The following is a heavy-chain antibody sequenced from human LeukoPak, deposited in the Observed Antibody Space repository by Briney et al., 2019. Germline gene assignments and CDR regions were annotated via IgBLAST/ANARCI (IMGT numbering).Heavy chain of an antibody. D-gene: IGHD5-12*01. CDR3: ARSAMGGYSKLDAFDI. J-gene: IGHJ3*02. V-gene: IGHV4-31*03. CDR2: IYYGGST. CDR1: GGSISSGGYY. Sequence: SETLSLTCTVSGGSISSGGYYWSWIRQHPGKGLEWIGYIYYGGSTYYNPSLKSRVTISVDTSKNQFPLKLSSVTAADTAVYYCARSAMGGYSKLDAFDIWGQGTMVTVSS.